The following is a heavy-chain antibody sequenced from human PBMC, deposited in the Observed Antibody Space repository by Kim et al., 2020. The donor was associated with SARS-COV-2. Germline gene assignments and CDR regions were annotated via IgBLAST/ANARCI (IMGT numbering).Heavy chain of an antibody. CDR2: ST. V-gene: IGHV4-31*02. Sequence: STYYNPSLKSRVTISVDTSKNQFSLKLSSVTAADTAVYYCARVSPGLYDYWGQGTLVTVSS. J-gene: IGHJ4*02. CDR3: ARVSPGLYDY.